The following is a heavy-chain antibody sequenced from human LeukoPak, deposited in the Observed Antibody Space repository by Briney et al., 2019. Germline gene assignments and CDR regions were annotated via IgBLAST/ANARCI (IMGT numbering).Heavy chain of an antibody. CDR3: ARGPAGYN. CDR1: GFTVSSNH. Sequence: QAGGSLRLSCAASGFTVSSNHMSWVRQAPGKGLEWVSVIYSGGSTDYADSVKGRFTISRDNLKHTLYLQMNTLRAEDTAVYYCARGPAGYNWGQGTLVTVSS. V-gene: IGHV3-53*01. D-gene: IGHD1-1*01. J-gene: IGHJ4*02. CDR2: IYSGGST.